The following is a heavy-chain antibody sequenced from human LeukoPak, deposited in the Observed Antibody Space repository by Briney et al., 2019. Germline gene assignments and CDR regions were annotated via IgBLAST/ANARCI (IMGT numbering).Heavy chain of an antibody. V-gene: IGHV4-59*01. CDR1: GGSIRGYY. CDR2: IYYSGST. CDR3: ARGITVRYYFDY. J-gene: IGHJ4*02. D-gene: IGHD4-17*01. Sequence: SETLSLTCTVSGGSIRGYYWSWIRQPPGKGLEWIGYIYYSGSTNYNPSLKSRVTISVDTSKNQFSLKLSSVTAADTAVYYCARGITVRYYFDYWGQGTLVTVSS.